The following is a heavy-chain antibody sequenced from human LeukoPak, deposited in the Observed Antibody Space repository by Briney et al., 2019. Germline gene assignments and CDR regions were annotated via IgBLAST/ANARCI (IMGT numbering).Heavy chain of an antibody. J-gene: IGHJ4*02. Sequence: SETLSLTCAVYGGSFSGYYWSWIRQPPGKGLEWIGEINHSGSTNYNPSLKSRVTISVDTSKNQFSLKLSSVTAADTAVYYCARHVGNSGSGSYLTYFDYWGQGTLVTVSS. V-gene: IGHV4-34*01. CDR2: INHSGST. CDR1: GGSFSGYY. D-gene: IGHD3-10*01. CDR3: ARHVGNSGSGSYLTYFDY.